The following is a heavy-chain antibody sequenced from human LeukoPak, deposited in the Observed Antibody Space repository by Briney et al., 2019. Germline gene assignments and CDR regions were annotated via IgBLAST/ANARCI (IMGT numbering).Heavy chain of an antibody. CDR2: ISGSGGST. Sequence: GGSLRLSCAASGFTFSSYAMSWVRQAPGKGLEWVSGISGSGGSTYYADSVKGRFTISRDNSKNTLYLQMNSLRPEDTAVFHCARGRAVTGSTVIDYWGQGTLVTVSS. D-gene: IGHD6-19*01. J-gene: IGHJ4*02. CDR1: GFTFSSYA. CDR3: ARGRAVTGSTVIDY. V-gene: IGHV3-23*01.